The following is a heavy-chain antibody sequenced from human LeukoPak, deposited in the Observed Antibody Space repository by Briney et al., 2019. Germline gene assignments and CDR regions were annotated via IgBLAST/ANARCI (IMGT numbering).Heavy chain of an antibody. CDR3: ARDSPYGGKAGDFDY. J-gene: IGHJ4*02. Sequence: PSETLCLTCTVSGYSISSGYYWGWIRQPPGKGLEWIGSIYHSGSTYYNPSLKSRVTISVDTSKNQFSLKLSSVTAADTAVYYCARDSPYGGKAGDFDYWGQGTLVTVSS. V-gene: IGHV4-38-2*02. CDR2: IYHSGST. CDR1: GYSISSGYY. D-gene: IGHD4-23*01.